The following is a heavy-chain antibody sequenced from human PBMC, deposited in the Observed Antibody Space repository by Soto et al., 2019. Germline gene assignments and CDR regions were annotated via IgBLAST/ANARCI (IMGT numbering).Heavy chain of an antibody. CDR2: TYYRSKWYN. J-gene: IGHJ5*02. CDR1: GNSISVNMGA. CDR3: ARTEQLVQYNSFDP. D-gene: IGHD6-13*01. V-gene: IGHV6-1*01. Sequence: SHALCPTVGICGNSISVNMGACNWIRQSPSRGLEWPGRTYYRSKWYNDYAVSVKSRITINPDTSKNQFSLQLNSVTPEDTAVYYCARTEQLVQYNSFDPWGQGTLVTVSS.